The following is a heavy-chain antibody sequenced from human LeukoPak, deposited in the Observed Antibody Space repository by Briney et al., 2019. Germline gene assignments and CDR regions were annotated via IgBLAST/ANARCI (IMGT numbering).Heavy chain of an antibody. V-gene: IGHV3-23*01. D-gene: IGHD1-1*01. CDR1: GFTFSSYA. J-gene: IGHJ5*02. CDR3: AKTPWNWNDEGWFDP. CDR2: ISGSGGST. Sequence: GSLRLSCAASGFTFSSYAMSWVRQAPGKGLEWVSAISGSGGSTYYADSVKGRFTISRDNSKNTLYLQMNSLRAEDTAVYYCAKTPWNWNDEGWFDPWGQGTLVTVSS.